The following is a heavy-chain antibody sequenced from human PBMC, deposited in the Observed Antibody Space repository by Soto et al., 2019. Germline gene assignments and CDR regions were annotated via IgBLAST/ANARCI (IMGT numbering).Heavy chain of an antibody. CDR3: ARGSGPNDAFDI. CDR1: GGSVSSGSYY. D-gene: IGHD2-15*01. Sequence: QVQLQESGPGLVKPSETLSLTCTVSGGSVSSGSYYWSWIRQPPGKGLEWIGYIYYSGSTNYNPSLVSRVTISVATSKNQFSLKLSSVTAADTAVYYCARGSGPNDAFDIWGQGTMVTVSS. CDR2: IYYSGST. J-gene: IGHJ3*02. V-gene: IGHV4-61*01.